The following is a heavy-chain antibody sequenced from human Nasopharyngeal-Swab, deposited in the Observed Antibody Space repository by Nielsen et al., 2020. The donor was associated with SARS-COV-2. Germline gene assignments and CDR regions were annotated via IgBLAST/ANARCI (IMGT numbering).Heavy chain of an antibody. CDR3: ARDGDRSERWLQFLDY. D-gene: IGHD5-24*01. CDR1: GGTFSSYA. CDR2: IIPIFGTA. V-gene: IGHV1-69*13. Sequence: SVKVSCKASGGTFSSYAINWVRQAPGQGLEWMGGIIPIFGTANYAQKFQGRVTITADESTSTAYMELSSLRSEDTAVYYCARDGDRSERWLQFLDYWGQGTLVTVSA. J-gene: IGHJ4*02.